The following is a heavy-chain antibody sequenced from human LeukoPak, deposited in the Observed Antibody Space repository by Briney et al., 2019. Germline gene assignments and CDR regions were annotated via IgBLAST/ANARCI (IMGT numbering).Heavy chain of an antibody. D-gene: IGHD6-13*01. Sequence: GRSRRLSCAASGFTFSSYGMHWVRQAPGKGLEGVAVISYDGSNKYYADSVKGRFTISRDNSKNTLYLQMNSLRAEDTAVYYCAKGIAAAGTSYYYYGMDVWGQGTTVTVSS. CDR1: GFTFSSYG. V-gene: IGHV3-30*18. CDR3: AKGIAAAGTSYYYYGMDV. J-gene: IGHJ6*02. CDR2: ISYDGSNK.